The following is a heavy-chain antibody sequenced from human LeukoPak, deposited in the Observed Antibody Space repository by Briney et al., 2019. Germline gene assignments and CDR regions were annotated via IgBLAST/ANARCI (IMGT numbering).Heavy chain of an antibody. V-gene: IGHV3-23*01. D-gene: IGHD3-22*01. CDR3: AKEFDSSGYFDY. Sequence: PGGSLRLSCAASGFSFRSYAMSWVRQPPGKGLEWVSAISGSDGRTYYADSVKGRFTISRDNSKNKLYLQVNSLRAEHTAVYYCAKEFDSSGYFDYWGQGTLVTVSS. CDR2: ISGSDGRT. J-gene: IGHJ4*02. CDR1: GFSFRSYA.